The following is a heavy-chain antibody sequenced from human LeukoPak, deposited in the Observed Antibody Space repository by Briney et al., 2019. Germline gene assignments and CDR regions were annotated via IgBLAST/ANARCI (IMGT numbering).Heavy chain of an antibody. CDR2: ITGSGTDI. J-gene: IGHJ4*02. CDR3: ARDQDYGFTY. D-gene: IGHD4-17*01. Sequence: GGSLGLSCAASGFTLIFYSMNWVGQPPGKGPEWISWITGSGTDIIYADSVKGRFTISRDNAKNSLYLQMTSLRAEDTAVYYCARDQDYGFTYWGQGTLVTVSS. V-gene: IGHV3-48*01. CDR1: GFTLIFYS.